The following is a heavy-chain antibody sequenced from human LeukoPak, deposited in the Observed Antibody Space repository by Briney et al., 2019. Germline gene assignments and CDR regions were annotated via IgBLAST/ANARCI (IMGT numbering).Heavy chain of an antibody. D-gene: IGHD3-9*01. CDR2: IIPIFGTA. J-gene: IGHJ6*03. V-gene: IGHV1-69*13. CDR3: ASSDYDILTGPRVLAYYYYYMDV. Sequence: SVKVSCKASGGTFSSYAISWVRQAPGQGLEWMGGIIPIFGTANYAQKFQGRVTITADESTSTAYMELSSLRSEDTAVYYCASSDYDILTGPRVLAYYYYYMDVWGKGTTVTISS. CDR1: GGTFSSYA.